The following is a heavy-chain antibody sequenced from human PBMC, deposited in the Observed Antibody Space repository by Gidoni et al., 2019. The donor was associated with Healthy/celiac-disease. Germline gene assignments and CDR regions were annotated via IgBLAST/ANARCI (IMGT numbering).Heavy chain of an antibody. V-gene: IGHV4-34*01. D-gene: IGHD3-22*01. CDR2: IHHSGST. Sequence: VQLPPWGAGLLKPSETLSLTCAVYGGSFSGYYWSWIRQPPGKRLEWIGEIHHSGSTNYHPSLKSRVTISVDTSKNQFSLKLSSVTAADTAVYYCARASPLSLPIGYYYMDVWGKGTTVTVSS. CDR3: ARASPLSLPIGYYYMDV. J-gene: IGHJ6*03. CDR1: GGSFSGYY.